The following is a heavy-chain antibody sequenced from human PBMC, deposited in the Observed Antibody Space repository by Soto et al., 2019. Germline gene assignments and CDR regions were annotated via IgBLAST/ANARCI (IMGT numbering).Heavy chain of an antibody. D-gene: IGHD6-6*01. V-gene: IGHV3-23*01. CDR3: TRPEYSSSSYGMDV. Sequence: GGSLRLSCAASGFTFSSYAMSWVRQAPGKGLEWVSAISGSGGSTYYADSVKGRFTISRDNSKNSLYLQMNSLRDEDTAVYYCTRPEYSSSSYGMDVWGQGTTVTVSS. J-gene: IGHJ6*02. CDR1: GFTFSSYA. CDR2: ISGSGGST.